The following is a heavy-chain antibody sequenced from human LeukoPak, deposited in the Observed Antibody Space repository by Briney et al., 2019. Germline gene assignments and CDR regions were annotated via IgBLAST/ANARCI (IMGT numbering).Heavy chain of an antibody. CDR3: ARAHYYDSSGYYRPRIFDI. CDR1: GDSISSYY. D-gene: IGHD3-22*01. V-gene: IGHV4-59*01. J-gene: IGHJ3*02. Sequence: ASETLSLTCTVSGDSISSYYWSWIRQPPGKGLEWIGYIYYSGSTNYNPSLKSRVTISVDTSKNQFSLKLSSVTAADTAVYYCARAHYYDSSGYYRPRIFDIWGQGTMVTVSS. CDR2: IYYSGST.